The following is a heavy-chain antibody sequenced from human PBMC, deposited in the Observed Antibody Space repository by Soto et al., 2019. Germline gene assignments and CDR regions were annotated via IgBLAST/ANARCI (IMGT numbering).Heavy chain of an antibody. J-gene: IGHJ6*03. Sequence: GGSLRLSCASSGFTFSSHAMHWVRQAPGKGLEWVANIWFDGSNKYYADSVKGRFTISRDNSKNTLYLQMNSLRAEDTAVYYCARDKKRWSYGDYRHYYYMDVWGKGTTVTVSS. CDR1: GFTFSSHA. V-gene: IGHV3-30*02. CDR2: IWFDGSNK. D-gene: IGHD4-17*01. CDR3: ARDKKRWSYGDYRHYYYMDV.